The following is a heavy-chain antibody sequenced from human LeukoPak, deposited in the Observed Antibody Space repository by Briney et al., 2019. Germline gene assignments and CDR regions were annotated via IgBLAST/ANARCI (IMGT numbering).Heavy chain of an antibody. Sequence: SETLSLTCTVSGDSISSGSYYWGWIRQPPGKGLEWIGSIYYSGSTYYNPSLRSRVTISVDTSKNQFSLRLSSVTAADTAVYYCARDRQQLVRGDYFDYWGQGTPVTVSS. J-gene: IGHJ4*02. CDR3: ARDRQQLVRGDYFDY. D-gene: IGHD6-13*01. CDR2: IYYSGST. V-gene: IGHV4-39*07. CDR1: GDSISSGSYY.